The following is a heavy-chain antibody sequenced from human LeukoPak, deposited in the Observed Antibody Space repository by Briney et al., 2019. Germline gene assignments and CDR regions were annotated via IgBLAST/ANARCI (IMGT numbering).Heavy chain of an antibody. Sequence: GGSLRLSCAASGFTFSSYAMSWVRQAPGRGLEWVSTISGSGGSTYYADSVKGRFTISRDNSKSTLYLQMNSLRAEDTAVYYCAKGSGLTGTFFDYWGQGTLVTVSS. J-gene: IGHJ4*02. D-gene: IGHD7-27*01. CDR3: AKGSGLTGTFFDY. CDR2: ISGSGGST. CDR1: GFTFSSYA. V-gene: IGHV3-23*01.